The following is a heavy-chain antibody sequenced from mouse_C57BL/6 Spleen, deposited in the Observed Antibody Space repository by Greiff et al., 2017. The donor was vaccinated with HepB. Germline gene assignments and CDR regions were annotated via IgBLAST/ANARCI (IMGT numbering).Heavy chain of an antibody. CDR3: ARSVVYYDYDDCAMDY. CDR1: GYTFTSYW. V-gene: IGHV1-55*01. D-gene: IGHD2-4*01. CDR2: IYPGSGST. Sequence: VQLQQPGAELVKPGASVKMSCKASGYTFTSYWITWVKQRPGQGLEWIGDIYPGSGSTNYNEKFKSKATLTVDTSSSTAYMQLSSLTSEDSAVYYCARSVVYYDYDDCAMDYWGKGTSDTVST. J-gene: IGHJ4*01.